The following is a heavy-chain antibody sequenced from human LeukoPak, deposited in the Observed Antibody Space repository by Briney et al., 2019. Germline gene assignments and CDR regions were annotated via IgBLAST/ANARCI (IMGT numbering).Heavy chain of an antibody. V-gene: IGHV3-15*01. CDR1: GFTFSNAW. J-gene: IGHJ4*02. CDR2: IKSKTDGGTT. Sequence: PGGPLRLSCVASGFTFSNAWMSWVRQAPGKGLEWVGRIKSKTDGGTTDYAAPVKGRFTISRDDSKNTLYLQMNSLKTEDTAVYYCTTDPADTAMVADYWGQGTLVTVSS. D-gene: IGHD5-18*01. CDR3: TTDPADTAMVADY.